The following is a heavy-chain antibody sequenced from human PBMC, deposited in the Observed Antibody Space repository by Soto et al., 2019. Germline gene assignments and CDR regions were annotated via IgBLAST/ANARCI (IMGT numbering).Heavy chain of an antibody. CDR3: ARSPVTTGTTLYYFDY. CDR1: GYIFTSYY. V-gene: IGHV1-46*01. Sequence: QVQLVQSGAEVKKPGASVKVSCKASGYIFTSYYMHWVRQAPGQGLERMGTIDPSAGSTTYAQTFQGRVTMTRDTYTSTVSLELNSLRYEDKAVYYCARSPVTTGTTLYYFDYWGQGTLVTVSS. D-gene: IGHD1-1*01. CDR2: IDPSAGST. J-gene: IGHJ4*02.